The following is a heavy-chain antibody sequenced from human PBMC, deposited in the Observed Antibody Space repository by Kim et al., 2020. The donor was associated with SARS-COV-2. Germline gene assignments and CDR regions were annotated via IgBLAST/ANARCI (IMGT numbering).Heavy chain of an antibody. V-gene: IGHV3-53*04. CDR3: ARDREYSYGSLLYYGMDV. Sequence: VQGRFTISRHNSKNTLYLQMNSLRAEDTAVYYCARDREYSYGSLLYYGMDVWGQGTTVTVSS. J-gene: IGHJ6*02. D-gene: IGHD5-18*01.